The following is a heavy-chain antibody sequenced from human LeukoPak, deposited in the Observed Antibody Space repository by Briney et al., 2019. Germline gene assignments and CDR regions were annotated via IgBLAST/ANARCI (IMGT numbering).Heavy chain of an antibody. CDR2: INPNSGGT. D-gene: IGHD2-2*02. V-gene: IGHV1-2*06. CDR1: GYTFTGYY. J-gene: IGHJ4*02. CDR3: ARGGLGYCSSTSCYTPDY. Sequence: ASVKVSCKASGYTFTGYYMHWVRQAPGQGLEWMGRINPNSGGTNYAQKFQGRVTMTGDTSISTAYMELSRLRSDDTAVYYCARGGLGYCSSTSCYTPDYWGQGTLVTVSS.